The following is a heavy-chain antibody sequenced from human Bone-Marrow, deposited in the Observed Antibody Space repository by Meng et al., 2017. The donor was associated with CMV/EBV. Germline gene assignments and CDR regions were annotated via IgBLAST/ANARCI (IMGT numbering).Heavy chain of an antibody. D-gene: IGHD2-2*01. J-gene: IGHJ5*02. V-gene: IGHV4-39*07. Sequence: SETLSLTCTVSGGSISSSSYYWGWIRQPPGKGLEWIGSIYYSGSTYYNPSLKSRVTISVDTSKNQFSLKLSSVTAADTAVYYCASEDIVVVPAARGHWFDPWGQGTLATVSS. CDR1: GGSISSSSYY. CDR3: ASEDIVVVPAARGHWFDP. CDR2: IYYSGST.